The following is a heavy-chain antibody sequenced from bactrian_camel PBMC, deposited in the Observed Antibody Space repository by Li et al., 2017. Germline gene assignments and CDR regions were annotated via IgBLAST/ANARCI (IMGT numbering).Heavy chain of an antibody. CDR2: IYIAFHPEDQRT. CDR1: GYTSFIDC. Sequence: QVQLVESGGGSVQAGGSLKLSCTYSGYTSFIDCMGWFRQAPGKEREAVATIYIAFHPEDQRTYYASSVKGRFTISRDNAKNTLYLQMNSLKPEDTAMYYCTKDRSYGTRNWVQSTRGQGTQVTVS. V-gene: IGHV3S1*01. D-gene: IGHD3*01. J-gene: IGHJ4*01. CDR3: TKDRSYGTRNWVQST.